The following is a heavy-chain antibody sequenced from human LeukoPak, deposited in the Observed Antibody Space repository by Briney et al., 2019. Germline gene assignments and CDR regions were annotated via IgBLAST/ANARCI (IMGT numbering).Heavy chain of an antibody. CDR2: ISWNSGRI. D-gene: IGHD2-8*02. CDR3: AREVVYAWYDY. CDR1: GFTFDVYS. J-gene: IGHJ4*02. V-gene: IGHV3-9*01. Sequence: PGGSLTLSCSLSGFTFDVYSMRWVRQPPGKGLEWVASISWNSGRIDYADSMKGRFIISRDNAKNSLSLQMNRLRAEDTAVYYCAREVVYAWYDYWGQGTLVTVSS.